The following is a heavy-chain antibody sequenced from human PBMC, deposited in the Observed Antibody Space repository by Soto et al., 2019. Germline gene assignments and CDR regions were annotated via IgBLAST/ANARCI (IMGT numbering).Heavy chain of an antibody. D-gene: IGHD3-3*01. CDR2: TYYSGTT. CDR1: GVSISNSDYW. CDR3: ARVSGRYYYGLDV. Sequence: QVQLQESGPGLVKPSQTLSLTCTVSGVSISNSDYWWGWSPQSPGKGLEWIGNTYYSGTTNYIPYVKSRVSISLDTSKNHFAQNLKSVTDTDTAVYYCARVSGRYYYGLDVWGQGTTVTVSS. V-gene: IGHV4-30-4*01. J-gene: IGHJ6*02.